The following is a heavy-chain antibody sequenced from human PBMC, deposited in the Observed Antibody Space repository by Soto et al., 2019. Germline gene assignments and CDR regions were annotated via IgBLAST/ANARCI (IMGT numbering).Heavy chain of an antibody. CDR2: INHSGSN. CDR1: GGSFSTYY. J-gene: IGHJ3*02. Sequence: TLSLTCVVSGGSFSTYYYNWIRQSPGKGLEWIGEINHSGSNNYSPSLKSRVTMSLDTSKNQFSLKLASVTAADTAVYYCARGGSNDWQVAFDIWGQGTMVTVSS. CDR3: ARGGSNDWQVAFDI. D-gene: IGHD3-9*01. V-gene: IGHV4-34*01.